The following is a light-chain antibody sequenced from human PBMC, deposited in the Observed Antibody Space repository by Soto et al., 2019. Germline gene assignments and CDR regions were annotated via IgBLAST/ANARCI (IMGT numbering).Light chain of an antibody. CDR3: QQYYSFPLT. Sequence: DIQLTQSPSFLSPSIVESVTITCRASQVISTSLAWYQVKPGKAPKLLIYAASTLQSGVPSRFSGSGSGTDFTLTISCLQSEDFATYYCQQYYSFPLTFGGGTKVDIK. CDR2: AAS. V-gene: IGKV1-9*01. J-gene: IGKJ4*01. CDR1: QVISTS.